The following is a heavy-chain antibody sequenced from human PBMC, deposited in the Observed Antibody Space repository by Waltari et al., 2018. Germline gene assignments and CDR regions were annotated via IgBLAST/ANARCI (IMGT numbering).Heavy chain of an antibody. D-gene: IGHD1-26*01. CDR3: ARGRRVGAARAFDI. Sequence: QVQLQQWGAGLLKPSETLSLTCAVYGGSFSGYYWSWIRQPPGKGLEWIGEINHSGSTNYNPSLKIRVTISVDTSKNQFSLKLSSVTAADTAVYYCARGRRVGAARAFDIWGQGTMVTVSS. CDR1: GGSFSGYY. J-gene: IGHJ3*02. V-gene: IGHV4-34*01. CDR2: INHSGST.